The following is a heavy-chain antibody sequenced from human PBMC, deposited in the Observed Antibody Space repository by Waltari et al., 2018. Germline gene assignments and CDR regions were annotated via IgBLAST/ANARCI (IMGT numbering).Heavy chain of an antibody. CDR1: GFTFSSHW. J-gene: IGHJ4*02. CDR2: IITDGSGA. V-gene: IGHV3-74*01. Sequence: VQLVESGGGLVQPGGSLRLTCAASGFTFSSHWMHWVRQAPGKGLGWVARIITDGSGANYADYVKGRFTISRDNAKNTLYLQMNSLRVEDTAVYFCARDLVLGSGSNDYWGLGTLVTVSS. CDR3: ARDLVLGSGSNDY. D-gene: IGHD3-10*01.